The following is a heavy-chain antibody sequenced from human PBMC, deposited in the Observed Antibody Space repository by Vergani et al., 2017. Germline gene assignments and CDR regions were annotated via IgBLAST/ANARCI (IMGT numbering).Heavy chain of an antibody. D-gene: IGHD3-3*01. CDR2: MKQDGSEK. V-gene: IGHV3-7*01. Sequence: EVQLVESGGGLVQPGGSLRLSCAASGFTFSSYWMSWVRQAPGKGLEWVANMKQDGSEKDYVDSVKGRFTISRDNAKNSLYLQMNSLRAEDTAVYYCARANYDFWSGSDYGMDVWGQGTTVTVSS. J-gene: IGHJ6*02. CDR3: ARANYDFWSGSDYGMDV. CDR1: GFTFSSYW.